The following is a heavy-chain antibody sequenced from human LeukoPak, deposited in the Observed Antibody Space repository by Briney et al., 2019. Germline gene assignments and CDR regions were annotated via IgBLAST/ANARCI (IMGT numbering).Heavy chain of an antibody. CDR3: ARGNIEYYDFWSGYNWFDP. V-gene: IGHV1-46*01. CDR1: GYTFTSYY. CDR2: INPSGGST. Sequence: ASVKVSCKASGYTFTSYYMHWVRQAPGQGLEWMGIINPSGGSTSYAQKFQGRVTMTRDTSTSTVYMELSSLRSEDTAVYYCARGNIEYYDFWSGYNWFDPWGQGTLVTVSS. D-gene: IGHD3-3*01. J-gene: IGHJ5*02.